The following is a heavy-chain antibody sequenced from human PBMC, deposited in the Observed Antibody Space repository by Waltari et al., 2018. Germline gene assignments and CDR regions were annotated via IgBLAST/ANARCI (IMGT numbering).Heavy chain of an antibody. CDR3: ARDSKFDP. J-gene: IGHJ5*02. Sequence: EVQLVESGGGLLQPGGSLRLSCAASGFSISDNYMSWVRQAPGKGLEWVSFINSGGTTYYADSVKGRFTISRDNSKNTVYLQMNSLRAEDTAMYYCARDSKFDPWGQGTLVTVSS. D-gene: IGHD4-4*01. CDR1: GFSISDNY. CDR2: INSGGTT. V-gene: IGHV3-53*01.